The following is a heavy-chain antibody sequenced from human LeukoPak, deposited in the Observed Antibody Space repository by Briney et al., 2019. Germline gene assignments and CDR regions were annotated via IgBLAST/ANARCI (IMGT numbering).Heavy chain of an antibody. V-gene: IGHV1-46*01. CDR3: ARGRGVVVAASRGAFDI. J-gene: IGHJ3*02. Sequence: GASVKVSCKASGYTFTSYYMHWVRQAPGQGLEWMGIINPSGGSTTYAQKFQGRVTMTRDTSTSTVYMELSGLRSEDTAVYYCARGRGVVVAASRGAFDIWGQGTMVTVSS. CDR1: GYTFTSYY. CDR2: INPSGGST. D-gene: IGHD2-15*01.